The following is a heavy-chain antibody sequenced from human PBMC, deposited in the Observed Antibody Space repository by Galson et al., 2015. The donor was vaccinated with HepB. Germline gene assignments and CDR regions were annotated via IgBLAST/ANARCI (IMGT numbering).Heavy chain of an antibody. D-gene: IGHD2-2*01. CDR3: ARRQIYGSCIYSMDV. V-gene: IGHV5-51*01. CDR1: GYRFSMYW. J-gene: IGHJ6*02. Sequence: QSGAEVKKPGESLKISCEASGYRFSMYWIGWVRQMPGRGLEWMGSIYPSASETRYSPSFQGQVTISVDKSISTAYLQWSSLKASDTAMYYCARRQIYGSCIYSMDVWGQGTTVTVSS. CDR2: IYPSASET.